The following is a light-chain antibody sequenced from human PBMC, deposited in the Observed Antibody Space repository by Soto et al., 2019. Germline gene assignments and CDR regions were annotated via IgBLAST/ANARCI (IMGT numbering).Light chain of an antibody. CDR1: QRVGSN. Sequence: EIVMTQSPVTRSVSPGESATLSCRASQRVGSNLAWYQQRPGQAPRLLIYGASTRATGIPVRFSGSGSGTEFTLTISGLQSEDFGVYLCQQYNNRPPITFGQGTRLEIK. CDR3: QQYNNRPPIT. J-gene: IGKJ5*01. V-gene: IGKV3D-15*01. CDR2: GAS.